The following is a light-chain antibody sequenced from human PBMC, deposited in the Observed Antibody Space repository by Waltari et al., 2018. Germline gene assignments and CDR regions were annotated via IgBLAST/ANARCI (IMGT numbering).Light chain of an antibody. J-gene: IGKJ4*01. CDR1: QSVSNNF. Sequence: EIVLTQSPGTLSLSPGERATLSCRASQSVSNNFLNWNQQKPGQAPRLLIYGASSRATGIPDRFSGSGSGTDFTLTISILEPEDFAVYYCQQYDSIVLTFGGGTKVEI. CDR3: QQYDSIVLT. CDR2: GAS. V-gene: IGKV3-20*01.